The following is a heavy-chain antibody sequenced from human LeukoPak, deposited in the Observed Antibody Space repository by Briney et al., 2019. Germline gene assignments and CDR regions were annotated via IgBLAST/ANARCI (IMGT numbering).Heavy chain of an antibody. CDR1: GGTFSSYA. V-gene: IGHV1-69*13. D-gene: IGHD5-12*01. CDR2: IIPIFGTA. Sequence: SVKVSCKASGGTFSSYAISWVRQAPGQGLEWMGGIIPIFGTANSAQKFQGRVTITADESTSTAYMELSSLRSEDTAVYYCARDIGGYDPPYFDYWGQGTLVTASS. J-gene: IGHJ4*02. CDR3: ARDIGGYDPPYFDY.